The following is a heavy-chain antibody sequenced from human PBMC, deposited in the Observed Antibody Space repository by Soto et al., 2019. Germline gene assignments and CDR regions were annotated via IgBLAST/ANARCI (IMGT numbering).Heavy chain of an antibody. CDR3: ARDQGRVLEWESYYYYMDV. J-gene: IGHJ6*03. D-gene: IGHD3-3*01. V-gene: IGHV1-18*01. CDR1: GYTFTSYG. CDR2: ISAYNGNT. Sequence: GASVKVSCKASGYTFTSYGISWVRQAPGQGLEWMGWISAYNGNTNYAQKLQGRVTMTTDTSTSTAYMELRSLRSDDTAVYYCARDQGRVLEWESYYYYMDVWGKVTTVPVSS.